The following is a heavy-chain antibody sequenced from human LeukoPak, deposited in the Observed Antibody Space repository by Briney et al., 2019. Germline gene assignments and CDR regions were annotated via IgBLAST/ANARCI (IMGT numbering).Heavy chain of an antibody. J-gene: IGHJ4*02. CDR3: ARDRRRGIAAAGIIDY. Sequence: PGGSLRLSCAASGFTFSSYWMHWVRHAPGKGLVWVSRINSDGSSTSYADSVKGRFTISRDNAKNTLYLQMNSLRAEDTAVYYCARDRRRGIAAAGIIDYWGQGTLVTVSS. V-gene: IGHV3-74*01. CDR2: INSDGSST. D-gene: IGHD6-13*01. CDR1: GFTFSSYW.